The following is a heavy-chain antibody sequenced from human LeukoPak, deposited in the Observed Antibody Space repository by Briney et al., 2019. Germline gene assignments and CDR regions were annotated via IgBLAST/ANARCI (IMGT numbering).Heavy chain of an antibody. D-gene: IGHD2-15*01. V-gene: IGHV1-69*13. CDR3: ARQYCSGGSCYSGDYFDY. CDR1: GGTVSSYA. CDR2: IIPIVGTA. Sequence: ASVKVSCKASGGTVSSYAISWVRQAPGQGLEWMGGIIPIVGTAKYAQKFQGRVTITADESTSTAYMELRSLRPEDTAVYYCARQYCSGGSCYSGDYFDYWGQGTLVTVSS. J-gene: IGHJ4*02.